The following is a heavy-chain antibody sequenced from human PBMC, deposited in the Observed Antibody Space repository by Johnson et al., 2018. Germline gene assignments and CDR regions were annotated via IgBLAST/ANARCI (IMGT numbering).Heavy chain of an antibody. CDR1: GFTFSSYS. CDR2: MSSTSRTI. Sequence: VQLVQSGGGLVQPGGSLSLSCVASGFTFSSYSMHWVRQSPGKGLEGVSYMSSTSRTIYYADSVKGRFTISRHNAKNSLYRQMKSLRDEDTAVYYCARDSSVDYLYYYGMDVWGQGTTVTVSS. CDR3: ARDSSVDYLYYYGMDV. V-gene: IGHV3-48*02. J-gene: IGHJ6*02. D-gene: IGHD6-6*01.